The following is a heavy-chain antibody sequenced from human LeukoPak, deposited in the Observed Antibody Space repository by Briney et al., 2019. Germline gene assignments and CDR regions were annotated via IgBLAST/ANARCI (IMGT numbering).Heavy chain of an antibody. CDR2: ISDSAGAT. D-gene: IGHD2-15*01. V-gene: IGHV3-23*01. J-gene: IGHJ6*02. CDR3: AKDRVVDRYNGLDV. CDR1: GFTFSRFA. Sequence: GGSLRLSCAPSGFTFSRFAMSWVRQAPGKGLESVSAISDSAGATNYADSVKGGFSISRDNSKNTLYLQMNSLRAEDTAVYYCAKDRVVDRYNGLDVWGRGTTVTVSS.